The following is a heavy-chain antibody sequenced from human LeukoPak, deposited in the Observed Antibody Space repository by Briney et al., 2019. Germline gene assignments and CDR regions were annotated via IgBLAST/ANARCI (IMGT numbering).Heavy chain of an antibody. CDR1: GGSFSGYY. V-gene: IGHV4-34*01. CDR3: ARLNGVVVIRDP. D-gene: IGHD2-15*01. J-gene: IGHJ5*02. Sequence: SETLSLTCAVYGGSFSGYYWSWIRQPPGKGLEWIGEINHSGSTNYNPSLKSRVTISVDTSKNQFSLKLSSVTAADTAVYYCARLNGVVVIRDPWGQGTLVTVSS. CDR2: INHSGST.